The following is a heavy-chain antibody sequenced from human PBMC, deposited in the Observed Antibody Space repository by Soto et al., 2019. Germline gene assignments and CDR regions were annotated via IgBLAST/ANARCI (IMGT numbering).Heavy chain of an antibody. D-gene: IGHD6-13*01. Sequence: QVQLQESGPGLVKPSGTLSLTCAVSGGSISSSNWWSWVRQPPGKGLEWIGEINHSGSTNYNPSLKSRVTISVDTSKNQFSLKLSSVTAADTAVYYCARGFGSSWNRRRKNWFDPWGQGTLVTVSS. CDR3: ARGFGSSWNRRRKNWFDP. J-gene: IGHJ5*02. V-gene: IGHV4-4*02. CDR2: INHSGST. CDR1: GGSISSSNW.